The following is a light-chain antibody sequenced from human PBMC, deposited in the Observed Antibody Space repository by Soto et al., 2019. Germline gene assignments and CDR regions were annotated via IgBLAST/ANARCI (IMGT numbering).Light chain of an antibody. Sequence: DIVMTQSPLSLPVTPGEPASISCRSSQSLLQSKGYNYLDWYLQKPGQSPQILIFFGSYRASGVHDRFSGSGSSTDLTLKIRRVEAEDVGIYYCLQSQQTPPTFGQGTRVELK. V-gene: IGKV2-28*01. J-gene: IGKJ1*01. CDR1: QSLLQSKGYNY. CDR2: FGS. CDR3: LQSQQTPPT.